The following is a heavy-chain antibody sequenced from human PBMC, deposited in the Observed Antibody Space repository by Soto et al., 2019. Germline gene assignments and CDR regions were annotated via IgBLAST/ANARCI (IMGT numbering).Heavy chain of an antibody. CDR3: TTNKNDSSGYYYPVYYYYGMDV. Sequence: PGGSLRLSCAASGFTFSNAWMNWVRQAPGKGLEWVGRIKSKTDGGTTDYAAPVKGRFTISRDDSKNTLYLQMNSLKTEDTAVYYCTTNKNDSSGYYYPVYYYYGMDVWGQGTTVTVSS. CDR2: IKSKTDGGTT. D-gene: IGHD3-22*01. V-gene: IGHV3-15*07. CDR1: GFTFSNAW. J-gene: IGHJ6*02.